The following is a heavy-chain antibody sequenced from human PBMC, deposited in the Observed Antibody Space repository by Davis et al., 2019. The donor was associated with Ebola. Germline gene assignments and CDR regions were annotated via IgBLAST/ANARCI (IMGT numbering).Heavy chain of an antibody. D-gene: IGHD2-15*01. V-gene: IGHV4-39*01. J-gene: IGHJ6*02. CDR3: ARHCLSSGGSCYSHYYYGMDV. CDR1: GGSISSYY. Sequence: SETLSLTCTVSGGSISSYYWGWIRQPPGKGLEWIGSIYYSGSTYYNPSLKSRVTIPVDTSKNQFSLQLSSVTAADTAVYYCARHCLSSGGSCYSHYYYGMDVWGQGTTVTVSS. CDR2: IYYSGST.